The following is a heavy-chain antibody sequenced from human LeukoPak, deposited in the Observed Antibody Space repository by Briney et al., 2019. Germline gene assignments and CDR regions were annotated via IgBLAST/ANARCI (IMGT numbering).Heavy chain of an antibody. Sequence: GGSVTLLCALSGLRFSFHDMRWARRPPGGGREFVTSIVASGAHTFYADSVKGRFTISRDNFQSTMYLQMDGLRPEDSAVYYCARELGGTKTGGFDIWGQGTVVTVSS. CDR3: ARELGGTKTGGFDI. CDR1: GLRFSFHD. J-gene: IGHJ3*02. V-gene: IGHV3-64*02. CDR2: IVASGAHT. D-gene: IGHD1-14*01.